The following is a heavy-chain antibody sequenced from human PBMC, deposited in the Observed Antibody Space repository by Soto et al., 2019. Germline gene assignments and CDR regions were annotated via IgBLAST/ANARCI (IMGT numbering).Heavy chain of an antibody. CDR1: GFTFNKYW. J-gene: IGHJ6*02. CDR2: INSDGSTT. V-gene: IGHV3-74*01. CDR3: GREAVGALSLSVYGLDV. Sequence: GGSLRLSCAASGFTFNKYWMHWVRQTPGKGLVWVSRINSDGSTTTYADSVKGRFTISRDNAKNTLNLQMNSLRAEDTAVYYCGREAVGALSLSVYGLDVWGQGTTVTVSS. D-gene: IGHD1-26*01.